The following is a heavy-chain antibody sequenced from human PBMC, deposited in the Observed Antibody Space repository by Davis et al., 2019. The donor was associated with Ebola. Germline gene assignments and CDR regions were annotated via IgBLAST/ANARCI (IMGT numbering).Heavy chain of an antibody. Sequence: SETLSLTCTVSGGSISSYYWSWIRQPPGKGLEWIGYIYYSGSTNYNPSLKRRVTISVDTSKNQFSLKLSSVTAADTAVYYCARLVVVPAAIVWFDPWGQGTLVTVSS. CDR2: IYYSGST. D-gene: IGHD2-2*02. CDR1: GGSISSYY. V-gene: IGHV4-59*08. J-gene: IGHJ5*02. CDR3: ARLVVVPAAIVWFDP.